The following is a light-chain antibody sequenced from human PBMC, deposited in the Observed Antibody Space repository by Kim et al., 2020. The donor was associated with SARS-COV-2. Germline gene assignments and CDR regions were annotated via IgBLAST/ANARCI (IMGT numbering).Light chain of an antibody. CDR2: DAS. V-gene: IGKV1-39*01. CDR3: QQGYDTPTT. J-gene: IGKJ1*01. CDR1: QPINTY. Sequence: DIQMTQSPSSLSASVGDRVIITCRASQPINTYLNWYQHKPGRAPSLLIYDASHLQRGVPSRFSATGVGTVFTLTITSLQPEDLATYYCQQGYDTPTTFDQGTKVDIK.